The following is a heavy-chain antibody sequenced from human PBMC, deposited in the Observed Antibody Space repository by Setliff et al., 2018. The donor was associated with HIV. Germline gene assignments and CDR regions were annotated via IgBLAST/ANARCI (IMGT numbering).Heavy chain of an antibody. Sequence: GASVKVSCKASGYTFISYAIHWVRQAPGQSLEWMGWITGGSGNTKYSEKFQGRVTLTRDTSASTAYMELSSLGSEDTAVYYCARKGSGSSFDFEYWGQGTLVTVSS. CDR2: ITGGSGNT. V-gene: IGHV1-3*01. CDR1: GYTFISYA. D-gene: IGHD3-10*01. CDR3: ARKGSGSSFDFEY. J-gene: IGHJ4*02.